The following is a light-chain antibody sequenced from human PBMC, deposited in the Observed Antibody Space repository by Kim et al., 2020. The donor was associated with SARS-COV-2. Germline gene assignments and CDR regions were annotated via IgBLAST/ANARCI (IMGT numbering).Light chain of an antibody. V-gene: IGLV6-57*03. CDR2: EDN. Sequence: KTVTTACTRSSGSIASNYVQWYQQRPGSAPTTVIYEDNQRPSGVPDRFSGSIDSSSNSASLTISGLKTEDEADYYCQSYDSSNHEVFGGGTQLTVL. CDR3: QSYDSSNHEV. CDR1: SGSIASNY. J-gene: IGLJ2*01.